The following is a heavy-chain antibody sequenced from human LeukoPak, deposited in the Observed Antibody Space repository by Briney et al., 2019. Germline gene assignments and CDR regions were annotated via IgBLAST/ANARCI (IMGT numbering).Heavy chain of an antibody. D-gene: IGHD5-18*01. CDR2: IYHSGGT. V-gene: IGHV4-4*02. CDR3: AQMRGYSYALDY. J-gene: IGHJ4*02. CDR1: GGSISSSNW. Sequence: PSGTLSLTCAVSGGSISSSNWWSWVRQPPGKGLEWIGEIYHSGGTNYNPSLKSRVTISVDKSKNQFSLKLSSVTAADTAVYYCAQMRGYSYALDYWGQGTLVTVSS.